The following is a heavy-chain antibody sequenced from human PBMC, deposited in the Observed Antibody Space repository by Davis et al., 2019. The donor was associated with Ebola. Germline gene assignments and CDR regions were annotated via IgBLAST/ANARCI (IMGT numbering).Heavy chain of an antibody. CDR3: ATKQLGDY. V-gene: IGHV1-69*13. D-gene: IGHD6-13*01. J-gene: IGHJ4*02. CDR1: GGTVSSYA. Sequence: AASVKVSCKSSGGTVSSYAIGWVRQAPGQGLEWLGGIIPIFGTANYAQKFQGRVTITADESTTTAYMELSSLRSEDTAVYYCATKQLGDYWGQGTLVTVSS. CDR2: IIPIFGTA.